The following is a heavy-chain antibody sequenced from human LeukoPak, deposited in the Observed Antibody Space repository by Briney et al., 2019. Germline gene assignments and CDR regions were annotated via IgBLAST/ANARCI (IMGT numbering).Heavy chain of an antibody. CDR2: IYYSGKT. CDR3: AKDYTGYYYYYMDV. V-gene: IGHV4-39*02. Sequence: SETLSLTCTVSGGSISSGSYNWGWIRQPPGKGLEWIGSIYYSGKTYYNPSLKSRVSISLVTSKNQFSLKLSSVTAADTAVYYCAKDYTGYYYYYMDVWGKGTTVTVSS. CDR1: GGSISSGSYN. J-gene: IGHJ6*03. D-gene: IGHD3-9*01.